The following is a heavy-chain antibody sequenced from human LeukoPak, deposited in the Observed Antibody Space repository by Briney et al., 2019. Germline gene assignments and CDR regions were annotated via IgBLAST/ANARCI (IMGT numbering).Heavy chain of an antibody. Sequence: GGSLRLSRAASGFTFSSYAMSWVRQAPGKGLEWVSVISGSGGNTDYADSVKGRFTISRDNSKNTLYLQMNSLRAEDTAVYYCAKSAYYYYDSSGYYHTDYWGQGTLVTVSS. CDR3: AKSAYYYYDSSGYYHTDY. J-gene: IGHJ4*02. D-gene: IGHD3-22*01. CDR2: ISGSGGNT. V-gene: IGHV3-23*01. CDR1: GFTFSSYA.